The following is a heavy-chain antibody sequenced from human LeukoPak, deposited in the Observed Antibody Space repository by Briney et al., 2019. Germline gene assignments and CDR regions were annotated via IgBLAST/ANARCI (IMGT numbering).Heavy chain of an antibody. D-gene: IGHD3-10*02. CDR2: AGWAGGTT. V-gene: IGHV3-43*01. Sequence: GGSLRLSCATSGFNFDRYTIHWVRQAPGKGLEWVSLAGWAGGTTFYSDSVRGRFTISRDSGRKSVYLQMNSLTTHDTAFYFCAKELDTMFFDYWGQGALVTVSS. J-gene: IGHJ4*02. CDR3: AKELDTMFFDY. CDR1: GFNFDRYT.